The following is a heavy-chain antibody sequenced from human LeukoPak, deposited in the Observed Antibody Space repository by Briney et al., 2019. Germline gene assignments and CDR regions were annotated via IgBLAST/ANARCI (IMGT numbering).Heavy chain of an antibody. V-gene: IGHV3-15*01. Sequence: GGSLRLSCLASGFTFSNYAMHWVRQAPGKGLEWVGRIKSKTDGGTTEYAAPVKARFTISIDDSKNTLYLQMNGLKTEDTAVYYCTTVGDYIGEASFDYWGQGTLVTVSS. CDR1: GFTFSNYA. CDR3: TTVGDYIGEASFDY. CDR2: IKSKTDGGTT. D-gene: IGHD4-17*01. J-gene: IGHJ4*02.